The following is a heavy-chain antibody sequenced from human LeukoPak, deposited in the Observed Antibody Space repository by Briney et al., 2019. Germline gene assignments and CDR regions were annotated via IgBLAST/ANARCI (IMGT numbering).Heavy chain of an antibody. V-gene: IGHV3-33*01. CDR3: AREGSGWYSFHYGMDV. D-gene: IGHD6-19*01. Sequence: GGSLRLSCAASGFTFSSYGMHWVRQAPGKGLEWGVVIFYDGSNKYYADSVKGRFTISRDNSKNTLYLQMNSLRAEDTAVYYCAREGSGWYSFHYGMDVWGKGATVTVSS. J-gene: IGHJ6*04. CDR1: GFTFSSYG. CDR2: IFYDGSNK.